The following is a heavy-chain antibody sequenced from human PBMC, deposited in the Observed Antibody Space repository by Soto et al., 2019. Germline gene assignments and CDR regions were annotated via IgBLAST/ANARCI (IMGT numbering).Heavy chain of an antibody. Sequence: ASVKLSFQASVYTFTGYYMHWLRQAPGQGLEWMGWINPNSGGTNYAQKFQGWVTMTRDTSISTAYMELSRLRSDHTAVYYREREYSGYDWYWFDPWGQGTLVTVPS. J-gene: IGHJ5*02. V-gene: IGHV1-2*04. CDR3: EREYSGYDWYWFDP. CDR2: INPNSGGT. D-gene: IGHD5-12*01. CDR1: VYTFTGYY.